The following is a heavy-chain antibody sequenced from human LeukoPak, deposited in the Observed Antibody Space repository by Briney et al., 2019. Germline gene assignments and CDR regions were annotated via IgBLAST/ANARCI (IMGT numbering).Heavy chain of an antibody. J-gene: IGHJ4*02. V-gene: IGHV3-21*01. Sequence: GGSLKLSCAASGFTFRSFSMNWVRQPPGKGLEWVSSISSSSIYMNYADSLKGRFTISRDNAKNLLYLQMNTLRAEDTAVYYCARDSYYYDSSGYEFDYWGQGTLVTVSS. CDR2: ISSSSIYM. CDR1: GFTFRSFS. CDR3: ARDSYYYDSSGYEFDY. D-gene: IGHD3-22*01.